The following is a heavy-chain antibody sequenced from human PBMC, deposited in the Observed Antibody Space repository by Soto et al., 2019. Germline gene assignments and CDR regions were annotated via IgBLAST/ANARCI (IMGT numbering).Heavy chain of an antibody. D-gene: IGHD3-9*01. J-gene: IGHJ6*02. CDR3: ARLFWATAAYGMDV. CDR1: GFTFSSYG. Sequence: GGSLRLSCAASGFTFSSYGMHWVRQAPGKGLEWVAVIWYDGSNKYYADSVKGRFTISRDNSKNTLYLQMNSLRAEDTAVYYCARLFWATAAYGMDVWGQGTTVTVSS. CDR2: IWYDGSNK. V-gene: IGHV3-33*01.